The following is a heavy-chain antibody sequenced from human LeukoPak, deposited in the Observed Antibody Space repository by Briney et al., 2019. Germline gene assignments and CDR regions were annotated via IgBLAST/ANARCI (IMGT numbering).Heavy chain of an antibody. CDR2: INHSGST. Sequence: PSETLSLTCAVYGGSFSGYYWSWIRQPPGKGLGWIGEINHSGSTNYNPSLKSRVTISVDTSKNQFSLKLSSVTAADTAVYYCARGRVVVAAYRYYFDYWGQGTLVTVSS. D-gene: IGHD2-15*01. CDR3: ARGRVVVAAYRYYFDY. CDR1: GGSFSGYY. J-gene: IGHJ4*02. V-gene: IGHV4-34*01.